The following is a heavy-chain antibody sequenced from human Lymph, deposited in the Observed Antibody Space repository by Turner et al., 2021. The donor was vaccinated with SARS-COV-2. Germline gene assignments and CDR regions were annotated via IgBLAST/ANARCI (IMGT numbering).Heavy chain of an antibody. Sequence: EVQLLESGGGLVKPGGSLRLSCAASGFTFSTYSMNWVRQAPGKGLEWISSSSSSSSYIYYADSVKGRFTISRDDAKNSLYLQMNSLRAEDTAVYFCARDIPTTADYFDYWGQGTLVTVSS. CDR1: GFTFSTYS. D-gene: IGHD4-17*01. CDR3: ARDIPTTADYFDY. CDR2: SSSSSSYI. J-gene: IGHJ4*02. V-gene: IGHV3-21*01.